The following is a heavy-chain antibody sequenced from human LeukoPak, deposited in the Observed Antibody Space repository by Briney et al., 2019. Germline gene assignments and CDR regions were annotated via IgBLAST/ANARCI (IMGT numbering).Heavy chain of an antibody. CDR1: GFTFSDYP. D-gene: IGHD6-19*01. Sequence: GGSLRLSCAASGFTFSDYPMSWVRQAPGKGLEWVSVISGSGETIYYAVSVKGRFTISRDNSRRTLYLQMNGLRADDTAVYYCAKDRTRGWYLGYDAFDVWGQGTMVTVSS. CDR3: AKDRTRGWYLGYDAFDV. V-gene: IGHV3-23*01. J-gene: IGHJ3*01. CDR2: ISGSGETI.